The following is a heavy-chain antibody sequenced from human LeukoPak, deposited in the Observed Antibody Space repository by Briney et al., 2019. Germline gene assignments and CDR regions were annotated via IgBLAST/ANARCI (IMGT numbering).Heavy chain of an antibody. J-gene: IGHJ6*03. CDR2: IDHSGST. CDR3: ARRPYNYSYSYYMDV. CDR1: GGSISGYY. V-gene: IGHV4-34*01. Sequence: PSETLSLTCAVYGGSISGYYWSWIRQPPGKGLEWIGEIDHSGSTKYNPSLKSRVTISVDTSKNQFSLKLSSVTAADTAVYYCARRPYNYSYSYYMDVWGKGTTVTISS.